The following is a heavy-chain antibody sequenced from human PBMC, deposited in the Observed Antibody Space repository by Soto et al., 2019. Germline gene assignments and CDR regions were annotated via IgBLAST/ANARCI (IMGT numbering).Heavy chain of an antibody. J-gene: IGHJ6*02. V-gene: IGHV5-51*01. CDR1: GLSFSKYK. CDR2: INPGDSDT. D-gene: IGHD4-17*01. Sequence: PGESLKISCEGSGLSFSKYKIGWVRQMPGKGLEWMGIINPGDSDTRYSPSFQGQVTISADKSISTAYLQWSTLKASDTATYYSETYSGDSYYYYYGMDVWGQGTTVTVSS. CDR3: ETYSGDSYYYYYGMDV.